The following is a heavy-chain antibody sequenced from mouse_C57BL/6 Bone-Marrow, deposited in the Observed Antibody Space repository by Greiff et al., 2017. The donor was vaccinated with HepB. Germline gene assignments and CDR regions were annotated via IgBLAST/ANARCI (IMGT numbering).Heavy chain of an antibody. D-gene: IGHD3-3*01. CDR1: GYSFTGYY. J-gene: IGHJ4*01. V-gene: IGHV1-42*01. Sequence: VQLQQSGPELVKPGASVKISCKASGYSFTGYYMNWVKQSPEKSLEWIGEINPSTGGTTYNQKFKAKATLTVDKSSSTAYMQLKSLTSEDSAVYYCARRGLRGYYAMDYWGQGTSVTVSS. CDR2: INPSTGGT. CDR3: ARRGLRGYYAMDY.